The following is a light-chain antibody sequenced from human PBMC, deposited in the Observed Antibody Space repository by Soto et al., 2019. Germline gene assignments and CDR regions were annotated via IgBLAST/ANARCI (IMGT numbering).Light chain of an antibody. Sequence: QSALTQPRSVSGSPGQSVTISCTGTSSDVGGYNYVSWNQQHPGKAPKLMIYDVSKRPSGVPDRFSGSKSGNTASLTISGLQAEDEADYYCCSYAGIYTVVFGGGTKVTVL. J-gene: IGLJ2*01. CDR2: DVS. CDR3: CSYAGIYTVV. V-gene: IGLV2-11*01. CDR1: SSDVGGYNY.